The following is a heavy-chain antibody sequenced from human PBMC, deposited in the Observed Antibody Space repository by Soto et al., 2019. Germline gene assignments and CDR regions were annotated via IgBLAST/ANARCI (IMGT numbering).Heavy chain of an antibody. CDR2: VSYDGSYK. CDR3: AKEMYPRTVRDSSSPWVDY. J-gene: IGHJ4*02. CDR1: GFTFSDYG. Sequence: QVQLVESGGGVAQPGRSLRLSCAVSGFTFSDYGMHWVRQAPGKGLEWVAVVSYDGSYKYYADSVKGRFTVSRDLSGNTLFLQMNSLRLEDTAVYFCAKEMYPRTVRDSSSPWVDYWGQGTLVAVSS. D-gene: IGHD6-6*01. V-gene: IGHV3-30*18.